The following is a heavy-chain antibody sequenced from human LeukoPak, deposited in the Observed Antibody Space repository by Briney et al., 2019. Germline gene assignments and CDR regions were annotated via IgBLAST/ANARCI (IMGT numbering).Heavy chain of an antibody. Sequence: GGSLRLSCAASGFTFSNAWMSWVRQAPGKGLERVGRIKSKTDGGTTDYAAPVKGRFTISRDDSKNTLYLQMNSLKTEDTAVYYCTTDTGSGSYSQFDYWGQGTLVTVSS. CDR1: GFTFSNAW. CDR3: TTDTGSGSYSQFDY. CDR2: IKSKTDGGTT. V-gene: IGHV3-15*01. J-gene: IGHJ4*02. D-gene: IGHD1-26*01.